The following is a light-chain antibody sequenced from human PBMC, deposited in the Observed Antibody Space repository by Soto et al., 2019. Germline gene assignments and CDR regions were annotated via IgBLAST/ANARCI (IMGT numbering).Light chain of an antibody. V-gene: IGKV1-8*01. Sequence: AIRMTQSPSLLSASAGDRVAIACRASQDVGRYLAWYQQKPGQAPKLLIYGASTLQSGVPSRFSGGGSGTDFTLTISCLQSEDFATYYCQHYKNFPWTFGQGTKVDIK. CDR3: QHYKNFPWT. J-gene: IGKJ1*01. CDR2: GAS. CDR1: QDVGRY.